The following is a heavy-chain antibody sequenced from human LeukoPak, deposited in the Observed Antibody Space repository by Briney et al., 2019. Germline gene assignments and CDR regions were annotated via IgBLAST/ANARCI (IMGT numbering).Heavy chain of an antibody. CDR3: AREGVPAAMRYANRFDP. J-gene: IGHJ5*02. D-gene: IGHD2-2*01. V-gene: IGHV3-48*03. Sequence: GGSLRLSCAASGFTFSSCEMNWVRQAPGKGLEWVSYISSSGSTIYYADSVKGRFTISRDNAKNSLYLQMNSLRAEDTAVYYCAREGVPAAMRYANRFDPWGQGTLVTVSS. CDR2: ISSSGSTI. CDR1: GFTFSSCE.